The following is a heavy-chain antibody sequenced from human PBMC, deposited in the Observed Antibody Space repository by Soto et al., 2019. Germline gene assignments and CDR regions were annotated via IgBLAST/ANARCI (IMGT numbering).Heavy chain of an antibody. CDR2: INPNSGGT. J-gene: IGHJ6*02. V-gene: IGHV1-2*02. CDR1: GYTFTGYY. D-gene: IGHD2-15*01. Sequence: PPASVKVSCKASGYTFTGYYMHWVRQAPGQGLEWMGWINPNSGGTNYAQKFQGRVTMTRDTSISTAYMELSRLRSDDTAVYYCARDHGGRGNYYYAMDVWGQGTTVTVSS. CDR3: ARDHGGRGNYYYAMDV.